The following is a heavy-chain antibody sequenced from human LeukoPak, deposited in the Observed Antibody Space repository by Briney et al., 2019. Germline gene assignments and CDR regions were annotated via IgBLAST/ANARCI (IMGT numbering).Heavy chain of an antibody. CDR3: ASTSDTAMVPTYFDY. CDR1: GTSMTNTPSY. D-gene: IGHD5-18*01. Sequence: PSETLSLTCSVSGTSMTNTPSYWGWVRHSPGKGLEWIATMYYSGSTYYNPSLKSRVTISVDTSKNQFSLKLSSVTAADTAVYYCASTSDTAMVPTYFDYWGQGTLVTVSS. J-gene: IGHJ4*02. V-gene: IGHV4-39*07. CDR2: MYYSGST.